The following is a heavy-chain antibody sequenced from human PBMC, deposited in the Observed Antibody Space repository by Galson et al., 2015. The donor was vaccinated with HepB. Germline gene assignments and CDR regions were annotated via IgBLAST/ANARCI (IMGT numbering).Heavy chain of an antibody. Sequence: SLRLSCAASDSTCSSYTMNWVRQTPGKGLQWGSYISTNGATIHYADSVKGRFTIARDNAKNTMWPQMNSLRAEDTAVYYCATTKFGSGAYWTFDIWGQGTLVTVSS. V-gene: IGHV3-48*03. J-gene: IGHJ3*02. CDR3: ATTKFGSGAYWTFDI. D-gene: IGHD4/OR15-4a*01. CDR2: ISTNGATI. CDR1: DSTCSSYT.